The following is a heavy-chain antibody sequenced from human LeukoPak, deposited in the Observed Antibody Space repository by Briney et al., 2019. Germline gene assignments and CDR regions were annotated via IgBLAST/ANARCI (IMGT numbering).Heavy chain of an antibody. CDR1: GGSINSYY. V-gene: IGHV4-59*01. CDR3: ARGNAN. Sequence: SETLSLTRTVSGGSINSYYWSWIRQPPGKGLEWIGYISYSGSTSYNPSLKSRVTISLDTSKNQFFLKLSSVTAADTALYYCARGNANWGQGTLVTVSS. J-gene: IGHJ4*02. CDR2: ISYSGST.